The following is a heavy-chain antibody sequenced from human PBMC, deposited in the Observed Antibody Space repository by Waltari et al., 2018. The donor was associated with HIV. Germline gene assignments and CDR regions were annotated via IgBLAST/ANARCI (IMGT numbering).Heavy chain of an antibody. CDR1: GSVSRPYG. V-gene: IGHV3-30*02. CDR2: IRFDGSNK. J-gene: IGHJ6*02. CDR3: AKQLKRPYYGMDV. Sequence: QLQLEESGVGVVQPGGSSGLSCYVSGSVSRPYGMPWVRQAPGKGLEWVAFIRFDGSNKYYADSVKGRFTISRDNSKNILYLKINSLRAADTAVYYCAKQLKRPYYGMDVWGQGTTVTVSS.